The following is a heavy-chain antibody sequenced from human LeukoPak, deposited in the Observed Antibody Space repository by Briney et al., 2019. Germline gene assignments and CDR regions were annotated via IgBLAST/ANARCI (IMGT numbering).Heavy chain of an antibody. CDR3: AREEGLRSSSWFFDY. D-gene: IGHD6-13*01. CDR1: GFTFSDYS. CDR2: IGIDSGNT. J-gene: IGHJ4*02. Sequence: GGSLRLSCAASGFTFSDYSMNWVRQAPGKGLEWISYIGIDSGNTNYADSVKGRFTISGDKAKNSLYLQMNSLRVEDTAVYYCAREEGLRSSSWFFDYWGQGTLVTVSS. V-gene: IGHV3-48*01.